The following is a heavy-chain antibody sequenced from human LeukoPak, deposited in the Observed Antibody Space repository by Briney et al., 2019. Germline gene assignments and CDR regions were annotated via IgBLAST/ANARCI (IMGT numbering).Heavy chain of an antibody. CDR3: ARVIRYFDWLIAFDI. CDR1: GGSFSGYY. D-gene: IGHD3-9*01. V-gene: IGHV4-34*01. Sequence: PSETLSLTCAVYGGSFSGYYWSWIRQPPGKGLEWIGEINHSGSTNYNPSLKSRVTISVDTSKNQFSLKLSSVTAADTAVYYCARVIRYFDWLIAFDIWGQGTMVTVSS. CDR2: INHSGST. J-gene: IGHJ3*02.